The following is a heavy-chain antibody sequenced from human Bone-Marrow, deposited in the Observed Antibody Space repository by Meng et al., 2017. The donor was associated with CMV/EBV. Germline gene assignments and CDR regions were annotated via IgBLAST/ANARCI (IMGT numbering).Heavy chain of an antibody. J-gene: IGHJ6*02. CDR3: AKVTNYYYYGMDV. CDR1: GYTFTSYD. D-gene: IGHD5-18*01. V-gene: IGHV1-8*01. Sequence: ASGMVSCKASGYTFTSYDINWVRQATGQGLEWMGWMNPNSGNTGYAQKFQGRVTMTRNTSISTAYMELSSLRSEDLAVYYCAKVTNYYYYGMDVWGQGTTVTVSS. CDR2: MNPNSGNT.